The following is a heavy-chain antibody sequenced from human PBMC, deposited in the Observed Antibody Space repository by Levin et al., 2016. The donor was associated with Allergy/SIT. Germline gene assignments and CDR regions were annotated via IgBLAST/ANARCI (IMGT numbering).Heavy chain of an antibody. CDR2: IYYSGST. CDR1: GGSISSYY. CDR3: ARQIVVGPLLYYGLDI. Sequence: SETLSLTCTVSGGSISSYYWSWIRQPPGKGLEWIGYIYYSGSTNYNPSLKSRVTISLDTSKSQFSLSLISVTTADTAVYYCARQIVVGPLLYYGLDIWGQGTTVTVSS. V-gene: IGHV4-59*01. D-gene: IGHD3-22*01. J-gene: IGHJ6*02.